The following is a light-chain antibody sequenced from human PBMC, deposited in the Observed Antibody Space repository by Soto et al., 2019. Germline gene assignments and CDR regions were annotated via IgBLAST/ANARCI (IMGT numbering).Light chain of an antibody. CDR1: QSVSSN. CDR3: QQYNNWPRT. V-gene: IGKV3-15*01. J-gene: IGKJ5*01. Sequence: IRMSQSPATPSVSPGERATLSCRASQSVSSNLAWYQQKPGQAPRLLIYGASTRATGIPARFSGSGSGTEFTLTISSLQSEDFAVYYCQQYNNWPRTFGGGTRLEIK. CDR2: GAS.